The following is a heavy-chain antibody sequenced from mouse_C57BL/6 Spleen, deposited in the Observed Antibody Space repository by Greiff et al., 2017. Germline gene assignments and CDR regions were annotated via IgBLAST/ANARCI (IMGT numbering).Heavy chain of an antibody. V-gene: IGHV3-6*01. CDR3: AREGDSNSPWFAY. Sequence: EVKLMESGPGLVKPSQSLSLTCSVTGYSITSGYYWNWIRQFPGNKLEWMGYISYDGSNNYNPSLKNRISITRDTSKNQFFLKLNSVTTEDTATYYCAREGDSNSPWFAYWGQGTLVTVSA. D-gene: IGHD2-5*01. CDR2: ISYDGSN. CDR1: GYSITSGYY. J-gene: IGHJ3*01.